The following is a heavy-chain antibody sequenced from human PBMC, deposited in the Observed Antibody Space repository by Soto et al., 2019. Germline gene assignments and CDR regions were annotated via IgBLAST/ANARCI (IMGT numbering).Heavy chain of an antibody. Sequence: QVQLQESGPGLVKPSETLSLTCTVSGGSISSYYWSWIRQPPGKGLEWIGYIYYSGSTNYNPSLRSLVTISVDTSKNQFSLKLSSVTAADTAVYYCARDLGYYDSSGYYYGAFDPWGQGTLVTVSS. CDR3: ARDLGYYDSSGYYYGAFDP. J-gene: IGHJ5*02. CDR2: IYYSGST. V-gene: IGHV4-59*01. D-gene: IGHD3-22*01. CDR1: GGSISSYY.